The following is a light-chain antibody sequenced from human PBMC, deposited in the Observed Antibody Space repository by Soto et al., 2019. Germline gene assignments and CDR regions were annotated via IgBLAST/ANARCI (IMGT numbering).Light chain of an antibody. CDR2: GAS. J-gene: IGKJ5*01. V-gene: IGKV3-15*01. Sequence: EIAMTQSPATLSVSPGERATRTCRASQSVSSNLAWYQQKPGQAPRLLIFGASTRATGIPARFSGSGSGTEFTLTISSLQSEDFAVYYCQQYNKWPPITFGQGTRLEIK. CDR3: QQYNKWPPIT. CDR1: QSVSSN.